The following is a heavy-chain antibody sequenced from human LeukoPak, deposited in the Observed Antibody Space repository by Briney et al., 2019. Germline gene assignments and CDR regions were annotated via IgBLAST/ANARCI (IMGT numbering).Heavy chain of an antibody. CDR2: IWYDGSNK. CDR3: ARGQGVLRFLEWLRYFDY. D-gene: IGHD3-3*01. J-gene: IGHJ4*02. Sequence: SGGSLRLSCAASGFTFSSYGMHWVRQAPGKGLEWVAVIWYDGSNKYYADSVKGRFTISRDNSKNTLYLQMNSLRAEDTAVYYCARGQGVLRFLEWLRYFDYWGQGTLVTVSS. CDR1: GFTFSSYG. V-gene: IGHV3-33*01.